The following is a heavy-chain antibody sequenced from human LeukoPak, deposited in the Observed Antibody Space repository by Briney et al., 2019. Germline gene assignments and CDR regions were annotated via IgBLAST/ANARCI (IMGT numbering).Heavy chain of an antibody. CDR2: FYTSGST. J-gene: IGHJ5*02. CDR1: GGSISSGSYS. V-gene: IGHV4-61*02. D-gene: IGHD6-6*01. Sequence: SQTLSLTCTVSGGSISSGSYSWSWIRQPAGKGLEWIGRFYTSGSTNYNPSLKSRVTISADTSKNQFSLKLSSVTAADTAVYYCAREVIAAHNWFDPWGQGTLVTVSS. CDR3: AREVIAAHNWFDP.